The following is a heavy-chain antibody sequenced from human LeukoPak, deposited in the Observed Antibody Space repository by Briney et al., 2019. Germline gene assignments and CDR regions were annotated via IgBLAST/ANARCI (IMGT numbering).Heavy chain of an antibody. CDR2: IYPGDSDT. Sequence: GESLKISCQDSGYSFTSYWIGWVRQMAGKGLEWMGIIYPGDSDTRYSPSFQGQVTISADKSTSTAYLQRSSLKASDTAMYYCARLQDDNSGYFLKWGQGTLVTVSS. CDR1: GYSFTSYW. J-gene: IGHJ4*02. D-gene: IGHD3-22*01. V-gene: IGHV5-51*01. CDR3: ARLQDDNSGYFLK.